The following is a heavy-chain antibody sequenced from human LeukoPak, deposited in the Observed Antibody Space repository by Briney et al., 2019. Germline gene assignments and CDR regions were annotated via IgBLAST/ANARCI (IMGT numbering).Heavy chain of an antibody. CDR3: ARSGGNYYSI. CDR1: GSMFTSYW. CDR2: IYPGDSDT. Sequence: KRGASLQISCQGSGSMFTSYWIGWVRQLPGKGLEWMGIIYPGDSDTIYSPSFQGQVTISADKSTSTANLQWSSLKASDTAMYYCARSGGNYYSIWGQGTMVTVSS. V-gene: IGHV5-51*01. J-gene: IGHJ3*02. D-gene: IGHD1-26*01.